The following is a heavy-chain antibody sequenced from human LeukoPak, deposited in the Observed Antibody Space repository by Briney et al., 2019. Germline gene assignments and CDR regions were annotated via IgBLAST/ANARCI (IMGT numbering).Heavy chain of an antibody. Sequence: SETLSLTCIVSGDSISNYYWSWIRQPPGKGLEWIGYIYYSGGTNYNPSLKGGVTISVDTSKNQLSPKLSFVTAADTAVYYCASVHNSRTYWFDPWGQGTLVTVSS. J-gene: IGHJ5*02. V-gene: IGHV4-59*01. CDR2: IYYSGGT. D-gene: IGHD6-13*01. CDR3: ASVHNSRTYWFDP. CDR1: GDSISNYY.